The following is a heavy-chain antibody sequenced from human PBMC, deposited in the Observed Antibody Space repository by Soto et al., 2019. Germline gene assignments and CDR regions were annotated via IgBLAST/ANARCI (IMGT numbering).Heavy chain of an antibody. CDR1: GFTFSSYA. V-gene: IGHV3-23*01. D-gene: IGHD5-18*01. Sequence: EVQLLESGGGLVQPGGSLRLSCAASGFTFSSYAMSWVRQAPGKGLEWVSAISGSGGSTYYADSVKGRFTISRDNSKNTLYLQMNSLRAEDTAVYYCAKDRLWSVGEVSYYYYGMDVWGQGTTVTVSS. CDR2: ISGSGGST. CDR3: AKDRLWSVGEVSYYYYGMDV. J-gene: IGHJ6*02.